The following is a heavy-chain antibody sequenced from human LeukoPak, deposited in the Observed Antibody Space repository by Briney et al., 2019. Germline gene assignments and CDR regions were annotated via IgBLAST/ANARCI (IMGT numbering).Heavy chain of an antibody. Sequence: SETLSLTCTVSGGSISSYYWGWIRQPPGKGLEWIGSIYYSGSTYYNPSLKSRVTISVDTSKNQFSLKLSSVTAADTAVYYRARRGGSYLEWFDPWGQGTLVTVSS. CDR1: GGSISSYY. J-gene: IGHJ5*02. V-gene: IGHV4-39*01. D-gene: IGHD1-26*01. CDR3: ARRGGSYLEWFDP. CDR2: IYYSGST.